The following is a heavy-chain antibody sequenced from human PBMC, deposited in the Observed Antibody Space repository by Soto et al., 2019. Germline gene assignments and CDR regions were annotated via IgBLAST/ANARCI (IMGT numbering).Heavy chain of an antibody. Sequence: GGSLRLSCAASGFTVSSNYMSWVRQAPGKGLEWVSVIYSGGSTYYAGSVKGRFTISRDNSKNTLYLQMNSLRAEDTAVYYCARDRGYCSGGSCYSYPDYWGQGTLVTVSS. J-gene: IGHJ4*02. CDR1: GFTVSSNY. V-gene: IGHV3-53*01. CDR3: ARDRGYCSGGSCYSYPDY. CDR2: IYSGGST. D-gene: IGHD2-15*01.